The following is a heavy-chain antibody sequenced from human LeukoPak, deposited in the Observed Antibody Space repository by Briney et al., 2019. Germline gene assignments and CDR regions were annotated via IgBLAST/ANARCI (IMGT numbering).Heavy chain of an antibody. J-gene: IGHJ4*02. CDR3: AKRGLKGYSNYVLDY. CDR2: ISGSGGST. D-gene: IGHD4-11*01. V-gene: IGHV3-23*01. Sequence: PGGSLRLSCAASGFTFSSYAMSWVRQAPGKGLEWVSAISGSGGSTYYADSVKGRFTISRDNSKNTLYLQMNSLRAEDTAVYYCAKRGLKGYSNYVLDYWGQGTLVTVSS. CDR1: GFTFSSYA.